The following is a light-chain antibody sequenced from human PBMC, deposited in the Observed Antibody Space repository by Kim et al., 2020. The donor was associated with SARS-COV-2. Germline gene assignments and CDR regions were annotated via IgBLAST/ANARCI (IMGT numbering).Light chain of an antibody. Sequence: SSELTQDPAVSVALGHTVRITCQGDSLRSYYASWYQQKPGQAPVLVIYGKNNRPSGIPDRFSGSSSGNTASLTITGAQAEDEADYYCNSRDSSGNHLEFGGGTKLTVL. CDR2: GKN. V-gene: IGLV3-19*01. J-gene: IGLJ3*02. CDR1: SLRSYY. CDR3: NSRDSSGNHLE.